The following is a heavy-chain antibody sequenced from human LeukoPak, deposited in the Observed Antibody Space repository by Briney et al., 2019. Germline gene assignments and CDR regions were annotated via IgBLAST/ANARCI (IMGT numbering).Heavy chain of an antibody. J-gene: IGHJ5*02. Sequence: SETLSLTCTVSGGSISSHYWSWIRQPPGKGLEWIGYIYYSGSTNYNPSLKSRVTISVDTSKNQFSLKLSSVTAADTAVYYCARESTLSSSYPLDPWGQGTLVTISS. CDR3: ARESTLSSSYPLDP. CDR1: GGSISSHY. D-gene: IGHD6-13*01. V-gene: IGHV4-59*11. CDR2: IYYSGST.